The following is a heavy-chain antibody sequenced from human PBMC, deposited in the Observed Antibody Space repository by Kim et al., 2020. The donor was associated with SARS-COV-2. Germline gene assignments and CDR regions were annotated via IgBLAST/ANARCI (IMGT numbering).Heavy chain of an antibody. J-gene: IGHJ4*01. V-gene: IGHV7-4-1*01. CDR2: INTNTGNT. D-gene: IGHD6-25*01. Sequence: ASVKVSCKASGYTFTSYAMNWVRQAPGQGLEWMGWINTNTGNTTYAQDFKGRVVFSLDTSVNTAYLQIRSLKAEDTAVYYCARDQIPGIAAAATDYWGQG. CDR1: GYTFTSYA. CDR3: ARDQIPGIAAAATDY.